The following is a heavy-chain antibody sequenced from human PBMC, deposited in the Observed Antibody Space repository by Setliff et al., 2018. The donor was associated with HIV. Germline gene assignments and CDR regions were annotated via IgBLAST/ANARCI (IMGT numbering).Heavy chain of an antibody. CDR2: IYHSGSA. Sequence: PSETLSLTCAVSGGSISSSNWWSWVRQPPGKRLEWIGEIYHSGSANYNPSLKSRVTMSVDKSKNQFSLTFFSVTAADTAIYYCAREGVVPAAKEFDYWGQGSLVTVSS. D-gene: IGHD2-2*01. V-gene: IGHV4-4*02. J-gene: IGHJ4*02. CDR3: AREGVVPAAKEFDY. CDR1: GGSISSSNW.